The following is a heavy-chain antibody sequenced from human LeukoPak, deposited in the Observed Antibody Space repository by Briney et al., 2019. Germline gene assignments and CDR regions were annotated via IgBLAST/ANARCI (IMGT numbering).Heavy chain of an antibody. CDR1: GFPFTLYN. J-gene: IGHJ6*03. D-gene: IGHD5-24*01. CDR2: ISSSTNTI. Sequence: GGSLRLSCEVSGFPFTLYNMNWVRQAPGKGLEWLSYISSSTNTIYYADSVKGRFTISRDNAKNSLYLQMNGLGAEDTAVYHCARWLQLRGYYYYMDVWGKGTTVTVSS. CDR3: ARWLQLRGYYYYMDV. V-gene: IGHV3-48*04.